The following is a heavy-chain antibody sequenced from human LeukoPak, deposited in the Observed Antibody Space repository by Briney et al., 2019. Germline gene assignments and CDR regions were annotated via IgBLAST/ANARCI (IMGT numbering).Heavy chain of an antibody. Sequence: GRSLRLSCAASGFTFDDYAMHWVRQAPGKGLEWVSGISWNSGSIGYADSVKGRFTISRDNAKNSLYLQMNSLRAEDTAVYYCAKAGTMVRGVPDYWGQGTLVTVSS. CDR1: GFTFDDYA. CDR2: ISWNSGSI. D-gene: IGHD3-10*01. J-gene: IGHJ4*02. CDR3: AKAGTMVRGVPDY. V-gene: IGHV3-9*01.